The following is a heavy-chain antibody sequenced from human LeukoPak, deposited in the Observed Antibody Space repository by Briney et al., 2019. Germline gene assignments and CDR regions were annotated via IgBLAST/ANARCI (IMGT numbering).Heavy chain of an antibody. Sequence: SETLSLTCAVYGGSFSGYYWSWIRQPPGKGLEWIGEINHSGSTNYNPSLKSRVTIPVDTSKNQFSLKLSSVTAADTAVYYCARRSGFWSGYYSFWGQGTLVTVSS. D-gene: IGHD3-3*01. J-gene: IGHJ4*02. CDR2: INHSGST. CDR3: ARRSGFWSGYYSF. CDR1: GGSFSGYY. V-gene: IGHV4-34*01.